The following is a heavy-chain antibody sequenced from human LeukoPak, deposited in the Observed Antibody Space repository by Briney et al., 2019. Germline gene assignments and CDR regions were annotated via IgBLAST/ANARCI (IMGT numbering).Heavy chain of an antibody. D-gene: IGHD3-10*01. CDR2: INPNSGGT. V-gene: IGHV1-2*02. Sequence: ASVKVSCKASGYTFTGYYMHWVRQAPGQGLEWMGWINPNSGGTNYAQKFQGRVTMTRDTSISTAYMELSRLRSDDTAVYYCARGPRIPMVRGDWFDPWGQGTLVTVSS. J-gene: IGHJ5*02. CDR1: GYTFTGYY. CDR3: ARGPRIPMVRGDWFDP.